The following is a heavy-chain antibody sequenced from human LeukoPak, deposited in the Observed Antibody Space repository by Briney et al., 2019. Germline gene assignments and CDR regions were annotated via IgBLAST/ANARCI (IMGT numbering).Heavy chain of an antibody. CDR3: ARDRYYDPPEMDV. Sequence: GSLRLSCAASGFTFSSYWMSWVRQAPGKGLEWVANIKQDGCEKYYVDSVKGRFTISRDNAKNSLYLQMNSLRAEDTAVYYCARDRYYDPPEMDVWGQGTTVTVSS. J-gene: IGHJ6*02. CDR1: GFTFSSYW. D-gene: IGHD3-22*01. V-gene: IGHV3-7*01. CDR2: IKQDGCEK.